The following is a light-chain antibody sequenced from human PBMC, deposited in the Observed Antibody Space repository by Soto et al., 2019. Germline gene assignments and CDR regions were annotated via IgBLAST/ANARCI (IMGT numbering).Light chain of an antibody. V-gene: IGKV4-1*01. CDR3: QQYYSSPIT. J-gene: IGKJ3*01. CDR2: WAS. CDR1: QSVLYSSNNNNY. Sequence: DIVMTQSPDSLAVSLGERATINCKSSQSVLYSSNNNNYLAWYQQKPGQPPKLLISWASTRESGVPDRFSGSGSGTDFTLTISSLQAEDVAIYYCQQYYSSPITFGPGTKVDIK.